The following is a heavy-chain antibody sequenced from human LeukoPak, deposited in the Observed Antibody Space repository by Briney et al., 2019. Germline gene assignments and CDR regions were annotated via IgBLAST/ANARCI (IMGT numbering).Heavy chain of an antibody. D-gene: IGHD4-11*01. Sequence: SVKVSCKASGVTFSSYAISLVRKAPGQGLEWMGRIIPIFGTANYTQKFQGRVTITTDESTSTAYMELSSLRSEDTAVYYCARGDDYSNYVLGYWGQGTLVSVSS. CDR3: ARGDDYSNYVLGY. CDR1: GVTFSSYA. CDR2: IIPIFGTA. J-gene: IGHJ4*02. V-gene: IGHV1-69*05.